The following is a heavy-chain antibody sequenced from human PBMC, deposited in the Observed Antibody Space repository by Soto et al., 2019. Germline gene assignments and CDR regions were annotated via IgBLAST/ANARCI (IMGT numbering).Heavy chain of an antibody. D-gene: IGHD5-12*01. CDR2: IYHSGST. CDR3: ARSEDIVAKIWSYL. CDR1: GGSVSSSHW. V-gene: IGHV4-4*02. J-gene: IGHJ5*02. Sequence: TLSITGARSGGSVSSSHWSTCVRQPPGKGLEWIGEIYHSGSTNYNPSLKSRVTISVDKSKNQFSLKLSSVTAADTAVYYCARSEDIVAKIWSYLLGQGTVVT.